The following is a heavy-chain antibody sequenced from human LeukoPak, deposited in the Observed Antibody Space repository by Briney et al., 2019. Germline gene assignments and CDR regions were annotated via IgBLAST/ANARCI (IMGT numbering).Heavy chain of an antibody. Sequence: PGGSLRLSCAASGFTFHDYAMHWVRQAPGKGLEWVSGISWHSGSIGYADSVKGRFTISRDNAKNSLYLQVNNLRAEDTAVYYCARGPNSNWSGLDFWGQGTLLTVSS. J-gene: IGHJ4*02. D-gene: IGHD6-6*01. CDR2: ISWHSGSI. V-gene: IGHV3-9*01. CDR1: GFTFHDYA. CDR3: ARGPNSNWSGLDF.